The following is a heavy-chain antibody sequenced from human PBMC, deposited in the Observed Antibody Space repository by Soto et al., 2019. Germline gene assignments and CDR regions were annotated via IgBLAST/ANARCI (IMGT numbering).Heavy chain of an antibody. J-gene: IGHJ5*02. D-gene: IGHD6-13*01. Sequence: QVQLQESGPGLVKPSETLSLTCTVSGGSISLYYWSWIRQTPGKGLEYIGQVSHSGSTKYNPSLKTQVTISVDTSKNQSSLNLNSVTAADTAVYYCARGGDSSRTGWFDPWGQGTLVTVSS. CDR2: VSHSGST. V-gene: IGHV4-59*01. CDR1: GGSISLYY. CDR3: ARGGDSSRTGWFDP.